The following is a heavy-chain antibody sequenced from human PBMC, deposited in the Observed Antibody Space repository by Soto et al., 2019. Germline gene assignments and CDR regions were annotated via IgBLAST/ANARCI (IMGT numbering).Heavy chain of an antibody. V-gene: IGHV3-7*02. CDR1: GFTFSSYW. Sequence: EVQLVESGGGLVQPGGSLRLSCAASGFTFSSYWMSWVRQAPGKGLEWVANIKQDGSEKYYVDSVKGRFTISRDNAKNSLCLEMNSLRAEDTAVYYCASNSGSTHWYFDYWGQGTLVTVSS. CDR3: ASNSGSTHWYFDY. CDR2: IKQDGSEK. J-gene: IGHJ4*02. D-gene: IGHD3-10*01.